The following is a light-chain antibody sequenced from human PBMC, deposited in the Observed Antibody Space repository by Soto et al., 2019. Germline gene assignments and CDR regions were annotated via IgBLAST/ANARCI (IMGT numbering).Light chain of an antibody. V-gene: IGKV1-39*01. CDR2: DES. CDR3: QKSYSTQDT. J-gene: IGKJ2*01. Sequence: DIQMTQSPSSLSASVGDRVTITFRASQTISSYLNWYQQKPGKAPKLLIYDESSLQSGVPSRFSGSGSGTYFTLTISSLRPEDVVTYDCQKSYSTQDTFGQGTKLEIK. CDR1: QTISSY.